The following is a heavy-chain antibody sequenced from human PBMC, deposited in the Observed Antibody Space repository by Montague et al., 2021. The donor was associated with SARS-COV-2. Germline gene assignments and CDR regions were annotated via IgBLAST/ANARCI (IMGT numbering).Heavy chain of an antibody. CDR3: ASFTMVRGAPGYGMDV. CDR1: GFTFSDCY. V-gene: IGHV3-11*03. Sequence: SLRLSCAASGFTFSDCYMTWIRQAPGKGLEWLSYISTGSTYTNYADSVKGRFTISRDDAKNSLYLQMNSLRAEDMAVYYCASFTMVRGAPGYGMDVWGQGTTVTVSS. J-gene: IGHJ6*02. CDR2: ISTGSTYT. D-gene: IGHD3-10*01.